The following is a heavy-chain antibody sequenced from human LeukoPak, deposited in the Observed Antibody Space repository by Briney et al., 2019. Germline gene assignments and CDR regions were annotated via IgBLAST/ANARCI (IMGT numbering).Heavy chain of an antibody. CDR3: ARPTSRVTMVRGVPRVAFDI. Sequence: GESLRISCKGSGYCFTSYWISWVRQMPGKGLEWMGWIDPSDSYTNYSPSFQGHVTISADKSISTAYLQWSSLKASDTAMYYCARPTSRVTMVRGVPRVAFDIWGQGTMVTVSS. J-gene: IGHJ3*02. D-gene: IGHD3-10*01. CDR2: IDPSDSYT. V-gene: IGHV5-10-1*01. CDR1: GYCFTSYW.